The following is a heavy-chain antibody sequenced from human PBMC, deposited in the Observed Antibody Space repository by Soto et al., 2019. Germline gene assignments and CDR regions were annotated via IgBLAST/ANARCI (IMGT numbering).Heavy chain of an antibody. V-gene: IGHV1-69*02. Sequence: SVKVSCKASGGTFSSYTISWVRQAPGQGFEWMGRIIPILGIVNYAQKFQGRVTITADKSTSTAYMELSSLRSEDTAVYYCARVMEDIVVVPAAIYYPYYYYYGMDVWGQGTTVTVSS. J-gene: IGHJ6*02. CDR3: ARVMEDIVVVPAAIYYPYYYYYGMDV. CDR1: GGTFSSYT. CDR2: IIPILGIV. D-gene: IGHD2-2*01.